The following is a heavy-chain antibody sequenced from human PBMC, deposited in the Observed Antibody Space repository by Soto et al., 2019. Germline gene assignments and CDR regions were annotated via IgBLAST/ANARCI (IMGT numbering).Heavy chain of an antibody. CDR3: ARGGDYKFDY. J-gene: IGHJ4*02. Sequence: QVQLQESGPGLVKPSGTLSLTCAVSDASITTSYWWCWVRQPPGGGMEWIGEIWHSGSTNYIPCLNSRVTMSVDTSRNQFSLTLTAVTAADTAVYYCARGGDYKFDYWGQGTLVTVSS. V-gene: IGHV4-4*02. CDR1: DASITTSYW. CDR2: IWHSGST. D-gene: IGHD4-17*01.